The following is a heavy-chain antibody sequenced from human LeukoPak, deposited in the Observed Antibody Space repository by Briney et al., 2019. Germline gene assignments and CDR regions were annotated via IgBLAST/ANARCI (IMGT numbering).Heavy chain of an antibody. Sequence: MASETLSLTCAVYGGSFSGYYWSWIRQPPGKGLEWIGEINHSGSTNYNPPLKSRVTISVDTSKNQFSLKLSSVTAADTAVYYCARCYSGYRGYYYYYYMDVWGKGTTVTVSS. CDR2: INHSGST. V-gene: IGHV4-34*01. D-gene: IGHD5-12*01. CDR3: ARCYSGYRGYYYYYYMDV. J-gene: IGHJ6*03. CDR1: GGSFSGYY.